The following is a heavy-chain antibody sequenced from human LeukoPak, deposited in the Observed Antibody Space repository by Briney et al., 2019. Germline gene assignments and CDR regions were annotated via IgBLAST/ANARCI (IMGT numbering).Heavy chain of an antibody. Sequence: GGSLRLSCAASGFTFSSYWMHWVRQAPGKGLVWVSRINSDGSSTSYADSVKGRFTISRDNAKNTLYPQMNSLRAEDTAVYYCAREIPYYYDSSGYSDYWGQGTLVTVSS. CDR3: AREIPYYYDSSGYSDY. V-gene: IGHV3-74*01. CDR2: INSDGSST. J-gene: IGHJ4*02. D-gene: IGHD3-22*01. CDR1: GFTFSSYW.